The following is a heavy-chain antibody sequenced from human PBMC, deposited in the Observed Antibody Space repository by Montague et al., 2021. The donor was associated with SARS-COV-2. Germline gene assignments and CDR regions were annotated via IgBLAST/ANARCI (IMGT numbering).Heavy chain of an antibody. CDR1: GFTFSNSA. J-gene: IGHJ6*02. V-gene: IGHV3-23*01. Sequence: SLSLSCAASGFTFSNSAMTWVRQAPGKGLEWVSGSSGSDGGTHYSDSVXGRFTISRDNSKNVLYLQMNSLRAEDTALYYCAKDSYYYGLGYGMDVWGQGTTVTVSS. D-gene: IGHD3-10*01. CDR3: AKDSYYYGLGYGMDV. CDR2: SSGSDGGT.